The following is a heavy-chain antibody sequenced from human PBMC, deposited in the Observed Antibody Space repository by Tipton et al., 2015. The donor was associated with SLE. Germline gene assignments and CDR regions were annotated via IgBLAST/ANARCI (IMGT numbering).Heavy chain of an antibody. CDR3: AKPLGRGKGWYFDL. V-gene: IGHV3-33*08. J-gene: IGHJ2*01. CDR2: IWYDGSNK. CDR1: GFTFSSYG. Sequence: SLRLSCAASGFTFSSYGMHWVRQAPGKGLEWVAVIWYDGSNKYYADSVKGRFTISRDNSKNTLYLQMNSLRAEDTAVYYCAKPLGRGKGWYFDLWGRGTLVTVSS. D-gene: IGHD3-16*01.